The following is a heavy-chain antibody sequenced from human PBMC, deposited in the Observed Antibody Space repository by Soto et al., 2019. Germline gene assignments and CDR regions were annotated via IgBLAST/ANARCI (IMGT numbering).Heavy chain of an antibody. J-gene: IGHJ4*02. CDR3: ASFSRGTWSGFNAD. CDR1: GGTLTYSS. D-gene: IGHD3-3*01. V-gene: IGHV1-69*12. CDR2: IIPISATP. Sequence: QVQLVQSGAEVKTPGSSVKVSCKASGGTLTYSSVSWVRQAPGQGLEWMGGIIPISATPNYAQKFQGRVTITADESATTAHMELSSLRSDDTAVYYCASFSRGTWSGFNADWGQGTLVTISS.